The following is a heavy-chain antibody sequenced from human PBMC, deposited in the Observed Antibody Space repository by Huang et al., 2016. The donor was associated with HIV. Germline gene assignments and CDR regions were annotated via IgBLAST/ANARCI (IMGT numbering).Heavy chain of an antibody. V-gene: IGHV3-23*01. D-gene: IGHD3-22*01. Sequence: EVQLLESGGGLAQPGGSLRLSCTASGFTFGSYALNWVRQARGKGREGFSGTNDSGGSTYYAKSVKGRFTISRDNSKNTLYLQMNSLRAEDTALYYCAKHLGGRRGFTFIVLFGAFDMWGQGTMVTVSS. CDR3: AKHLGGRRGFTFIVLFGAFDM. CDR1: GFTFGSYA. J-gene: IGHJ3*02. CDR2: TNDSGGST.